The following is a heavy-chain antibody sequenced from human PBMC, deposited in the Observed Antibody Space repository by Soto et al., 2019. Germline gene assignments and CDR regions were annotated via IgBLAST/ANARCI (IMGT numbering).Heavy chain of an antibody. Sequence: EVQLVESGGGLVQPGGSLRLSCAASGFTFSSYWMSWVRQAPGKGLEWVANIKQDGSEKYYVDSVKGRFTISRDNAKNSLYLQMNSLRAEDTAVYYCARDRTAASPGDNKNWFDPWGQGTLVTVSA. D-gene: IGHD6-6*01. CDR1: GFTFSSYW. CDR2: IKQDGSEK. J-gene: IGHJ5*02. V-gene: IGHV3-7*01. CDR3: ARDRTAASPGDNKNWFDP.